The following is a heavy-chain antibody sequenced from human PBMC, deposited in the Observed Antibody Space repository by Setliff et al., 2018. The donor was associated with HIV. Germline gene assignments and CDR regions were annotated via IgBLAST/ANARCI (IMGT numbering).Heavy chain of an antibody. V-gene: IGHV1-2*02. CDR3: ARGASSYDYGDYRVLVY. Sequence: ASVKVSCKTSGYTFTGYYVHWVRQAPGQGLEWMGWINPKSGGTKYAQKFQARVTMTRDTSISTAYMELSRLRSDDTAVYYCARGASSYDYGDYRVLVYWGQGSLVTVSS. D-gene: IGHD4-17*01. CDR1: GYTFTGYY. CDR2: INPKSGGT. J-gene: IGHJ4*02.